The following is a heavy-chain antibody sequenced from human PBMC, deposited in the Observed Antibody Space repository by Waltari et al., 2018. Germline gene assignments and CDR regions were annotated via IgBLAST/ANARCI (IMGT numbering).Heavy chain of an antibody. CDR2: ISGSGGRT. CDR3: ARYGSDWYYLDY. J-gene: IGHJ4*02. D-gene: IGHD6-19*01. V-gene: IGHV3-23*01. Sequence: EVQLLESGGGLVQPGGSLRLSCAASCFTFSSSALSWVRQGPGKGLEGVSGISGSGGRTYYADSVKGRFTISRDKSKNTLYLQMNSLSAEDTAIYYCARYGSDWYYLDYWGQGTLVTVSS. CDR1: CFTFSSSA.